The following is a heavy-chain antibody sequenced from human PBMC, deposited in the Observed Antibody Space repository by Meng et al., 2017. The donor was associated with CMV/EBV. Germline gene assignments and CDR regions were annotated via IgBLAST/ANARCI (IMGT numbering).Heavy chain of an antibody. D-gene: IGHD1-14*01. CDR3: ARVMGPNRTPYYFDY. J-gene: IGHJ4*02. CDR2: IYYSGST. CDR1: GGSIRSGDYY. V-gene: IGHV4-30-4*08. Sequence: QRQLQALGPGLVKPSQTLSLPCTVSGGSIRSGDYYWSWIRQPPGKGLEWIGYIYYSGSTYYNPSLKSRVTISVDTSKNQFSLKLSSVSAADTAVYYCARVMGPNRTPYYFDYWGQGTLVTVSS.